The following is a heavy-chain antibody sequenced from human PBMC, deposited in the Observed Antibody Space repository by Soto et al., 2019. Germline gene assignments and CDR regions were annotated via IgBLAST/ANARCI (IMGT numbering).Heavy chain of an antibody. CDR2: IYHSGST. D-gene: IGHD6-6*01. V-gene: IGHV4-30-2*01. CDR1: EGYSRNRGCS. CDR3: ARAEKGSSDSYYYYYYGMDV. J-gene: IGHJ6*01. Sequence: TNSLTYTVSEGYSRNRGCSWSRKKQPLAMGLAWIGYIYHSGSTYYNPSLKSRVTISVDRSKDQFSLKLSSVTAADTAVYYCARAEKGSSDSYYYYYYGMDVWGQGTTVT.